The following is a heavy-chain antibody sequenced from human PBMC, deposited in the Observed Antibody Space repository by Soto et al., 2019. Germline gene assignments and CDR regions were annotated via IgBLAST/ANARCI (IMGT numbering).Heavy chain of an antibody. CDR2: IKSKTDGGTA. CDR3: TTAAYYDTSGYWF. V-gene: IGHV3-15*01. J-gene: IGHJ4*02. Sequence: VGSLRLSCAASGFTFSNAWMTWVRQAPGQGLVWVGRIKSKTDGGTADYAAPVRGRFTISRDDSKDTMYLQMSSLKTEDTAVYYCTTAAYYDTSGYWFWGQGNPVTVSS. CDR1: GFTFSNAW. D-gene: IGHD3-22*01.